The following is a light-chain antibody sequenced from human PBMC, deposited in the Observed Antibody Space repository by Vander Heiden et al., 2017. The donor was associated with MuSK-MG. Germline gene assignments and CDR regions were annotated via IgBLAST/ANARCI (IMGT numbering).Light chain of an antibody. V-gene: IGKV1-39*01. CDR3: QQTFNIPRT. CDR2: AAS. Sequence: DIQMTQSPSSLSAFVGDRVTITCRAGQSVSSFLNWYQQKPGKAPKLLIYAASSVQRGVPLRFTGSGSGTDFTLTISSLQSEDFATYYCQQTFNIPRTFGQGTKVEIK. J-gene: IGKJ1*01. CDR1: QSVSSF.